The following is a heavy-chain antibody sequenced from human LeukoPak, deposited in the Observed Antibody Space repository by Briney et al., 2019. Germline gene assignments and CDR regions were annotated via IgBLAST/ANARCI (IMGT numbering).Heavy chain of an antibody. CDR3: ARARVLLWFGEFAVDAFDI. D-gene: IGHD3-10*01. V-gene: IGHV3-30-3*01. Sequence: GGSLRLSCAASGFTFSSYAMHWVRQAPGKGLEWVAVISYDGSNKYYADSVKGRFTISRDNSKNTLYLQMNSLRAEDTAVYHCARARVLLWFGEFAVDAFDIWGQGTMVTVSS. CDR2: ISYDGSNK. CDR1: GFTFSSYA. J-gene: IGHJ3*02.